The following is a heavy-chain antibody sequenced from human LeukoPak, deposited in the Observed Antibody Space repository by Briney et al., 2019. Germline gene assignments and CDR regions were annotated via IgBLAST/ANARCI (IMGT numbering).Heavy chain of an antibody. CDR1: GFTFSSSA. Sequence: GGSLRLSCAASGFTFSSSAMSWVRQAPGKGLEWVSAISNNGGYTYYADSVQGRFTISRDNSKSTLCLQMNSLRAEDTAVYFCARGRATKNSDYWGQGTLVTVSS. CDR2: ISNNGGYT. J-gene: IGHJ4*02. CDR3: ARGRATKNSDY. D-gene: IGHD1-26*01. V-gene: IGHV3-23*01.